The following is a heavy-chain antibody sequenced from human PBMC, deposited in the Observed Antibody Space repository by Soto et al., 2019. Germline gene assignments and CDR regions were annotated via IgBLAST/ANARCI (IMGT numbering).Heavy chain of an antibody. D-gene: IGHD3-22*01. CDR3: ARLANMIVVDPDY. V-gene: IGHV4-39*01. J-gene: IGHJ4*02. CDR1: GGSISSSSYY. CDR2: IYYSGST. Sequence: SETLSLTCTVSGGSISSSSYYWGWIRQPPGKGLEWIGSIYYSGSTYYNPSLKSRVTISVDTSKNQFSLKLSSVTAADTAVYYCARLANMIVVDPDYWGQGTLVTVSS.